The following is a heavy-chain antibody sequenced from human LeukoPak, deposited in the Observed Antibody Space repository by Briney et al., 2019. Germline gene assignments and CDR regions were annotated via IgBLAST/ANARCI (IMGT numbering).Heavy chain of an antibody. V-gene: IGHV3-30*02. J-gene: IGHJ4*02. CDR3: AKKFRYGGYADY. D-gene: IGHD5-12*01. CDR1: GFTFSSYG. Sequence: GGSLRLSCAASGFTFSSYGKHWVRQAPGKGLEWVAFIRYDGSNKYYADSVKGRFTISRHNSKNTLYPQMNSLRTEDTVLYYCAKKFRYGGYADYWGQGTLVTVSS. CDR2: IRYDGSNK.